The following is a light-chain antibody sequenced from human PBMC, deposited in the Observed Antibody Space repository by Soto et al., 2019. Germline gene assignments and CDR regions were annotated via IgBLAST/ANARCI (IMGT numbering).Light chain of an antibody. CDR1: SSNLGARYD. J-gene: IGLJ3*02. V-gene: IGLV1-40*01. CDR2: GSS. CDR3: QSYDKSLSGSV. Sequence: QSALTQPLTVSGAPGQTVTISCTGSSSNLGARYDVHWYQQVPGKAPKLLIFGSSDRASGVPDRFSGSKSGTSASLAITGLQADDEATYFCQSYDKSLSGSVFGGGTKLTVL.